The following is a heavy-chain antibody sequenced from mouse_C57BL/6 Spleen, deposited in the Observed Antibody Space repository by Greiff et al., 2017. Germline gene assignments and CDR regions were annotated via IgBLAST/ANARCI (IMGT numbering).Heavy chain of an antibody. CDR3: ARGLRPYYFDY. J-gene: IGHJ2*01. CDR1: GYTFTSYW. D-gene: IGHD2-2*01. CDR2: IDPSDSYT. V-gene: IGHV1-69*01. Sequence: QVQLKQPGAELVMPGASVKLSCKASGYTFTSYWMHWVKQRPGQGLEWIGEIDPSDSYTNYNQKFKGKSTLTVDKSSSTAYMQLSSLTSEDSAVYYCARGLRPYYFDYWGQGTTLTVSS.